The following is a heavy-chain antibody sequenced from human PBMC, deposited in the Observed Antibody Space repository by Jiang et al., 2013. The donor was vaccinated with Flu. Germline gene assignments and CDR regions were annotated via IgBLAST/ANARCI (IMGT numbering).Heavy chain of an antibody. J-gene: IGHJ4*02. D-gene: IGHD4/OR15-4a*01. Sequence: GPGLVKPSQTLSLTCTVSSGSIRSGDYYWSWIRQPPGKGLEWIGYIYYSGTTDSNPSLESRVDLSIGTAKNQFSLKLSSVTAADTAVYYCATTRGDCGVVKCWGRLGYWGQGALVTVSS. V-gene: IGHV4-30-4*01. CDR1: SGSIRSGDYY. CDR2: IYYSGTT. CDR3: ATTRGDCGVVKCWGRLGY.